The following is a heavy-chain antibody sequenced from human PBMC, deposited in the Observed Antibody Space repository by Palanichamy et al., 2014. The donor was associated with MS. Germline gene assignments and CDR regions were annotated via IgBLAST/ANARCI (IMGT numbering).Heavy chain of an antibody. Sequence: EVQLVESRGRLGPAWGVLRLSCAGSGFTFSNYWMSWVRQAPGKGLEWVANIKKDGSEKYYVDSVKGRFTISRDNAENSLYLQMNSLRVEDTAVYYCVNDWARVGRWNYWGQGTLVVVSS. D-gene: IGHD3-9*01. V-gene: IGHV3-7*03. CDR1: GFTFSNYW. CDR3: VNDWARVGRWNY. CDR2: IKKDGSEK. J-gene: IGHJ4*02.